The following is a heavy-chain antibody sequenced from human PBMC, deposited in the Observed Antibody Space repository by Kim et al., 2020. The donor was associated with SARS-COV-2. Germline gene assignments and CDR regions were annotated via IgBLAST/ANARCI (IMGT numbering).Heavy chain of an antibody. CDR3: ASDTGYSSSWTAGGGYYFDF. CDR2: ISSSSSYI. CDR1: GFTFSSYS. J-gene: IGHJ4*02. D-gene: IGHD6-13*01. Sequence: GGSLRLSCAASGFTFSSYSMNWVRQAPGKGLEWVSSISSSSSYIYYADSVKGRFTISRDNAKNSLYLQMYSLRAEDTAVYYCASDTGYSSSWTAGGGYYFDFWGQGTLGTVSS. V-gene: IGHV3-21*01.